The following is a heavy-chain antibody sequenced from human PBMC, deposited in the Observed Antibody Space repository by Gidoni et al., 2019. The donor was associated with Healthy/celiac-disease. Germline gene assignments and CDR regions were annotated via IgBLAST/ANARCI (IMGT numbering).Heavy chain of an antibody. CDR2: INHSGST. CDR1: GGYFSGYY. Sequence: QVQLQQWGAGLLKPSETLSLTCAVYGGYFSGYYWSWIRQPPGKGLEWIGDINHSGSTNYNPSLKSRVTISVDTSKNQFSLKLSSVTAADTAVYYCARGPRMIVGRWGSFPIFDPWGQGTLVTVSS. D-gene: IGHD3-22*01. J-gene: IGHJ5*02. CDR3: ARGPRMIVGRWGSFPIFDP. V-gene: IGHV4-34*01.